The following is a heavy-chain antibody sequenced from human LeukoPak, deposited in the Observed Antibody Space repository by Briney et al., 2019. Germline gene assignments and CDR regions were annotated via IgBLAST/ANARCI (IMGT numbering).Heavy chain of an antibody. Sequence: ASVKVSCKVSGYTLTELSMHWVRQAPGKGLEWRGWMNPKSGNTGYLQRFQGRGTMTRDTSMRTAFMELSSLTSEDTAVYYCARGVNSQGTAMVLFDSWGQGSLVTVSA. CDR2: MNPKSGNT. D-gene: IGHD5-18*01. J-gene: IGHJ4*02. CDR3: ARGVNSQGTAMVLFDS. V-gene: IGHV1-8*01. CDR1: GYTLTELS.